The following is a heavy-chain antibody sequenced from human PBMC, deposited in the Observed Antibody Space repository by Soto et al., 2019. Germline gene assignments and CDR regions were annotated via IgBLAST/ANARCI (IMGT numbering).Heavy chain of an antibody. D-gene: IGHD4-17*01. CDR2: IYHSGGT. CDR3: ARTMTTSGWFDP. CDR1: GGPITSGGYS. J-gene: IGHJ5*02. V-gene: IGHV4-30-2*01. Sequence: SETLSLTCAVSGGPITSGGYSWSWIRQPPGKGLEWIGYIYHSGGTYYNPSLKSRVTLSIDRTKKQFSLKLRSVTAADTAVYFCARTMTTSGWFDPWGQGTLVTVSS.